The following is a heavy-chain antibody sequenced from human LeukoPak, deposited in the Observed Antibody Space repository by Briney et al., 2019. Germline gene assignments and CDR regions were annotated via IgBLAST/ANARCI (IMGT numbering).Heavy chain of an antibody. V-gene: IGHV1-3*01. Sequence: AASVKVSCKASGYTFTSYAMHWVRQAPGQRLEWMGWINAGNGNTKYSQKFQGRVTITRDTSASTAYMELSSLRSEDTAVYYCARPHLNCSSTSCYSYYYYYGMDVWGQGTTVTVSS. D-gene: IGHD2-2*01. J-gene: IGHJ6*02. CDR1: GYTFTSYA. CDR3: ARPHLNCSSTSCYSYYYYYGMDV. CDR2: INAGNGNT.